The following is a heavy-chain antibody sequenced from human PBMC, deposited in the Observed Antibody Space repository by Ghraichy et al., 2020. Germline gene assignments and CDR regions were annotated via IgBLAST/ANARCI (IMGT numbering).Heavy chain of an antibody. V-gene: IGHV4-39*01. J-gene: IGHJ3*02. CDR1: GGSISSSSYY. CDR2: IYYSGSI. Sequence: SQTLSLTCTVSGGSISSSSYYWGWIRQPPGKGLEWIGSIYYSGSIYYNPSLKSRVTISVDTSKNQFSLKLSSVTAADTAVYYCATSSRGYCSSTSCYDDAFDIWGQGTMVTVSS. CDR3: ATSSRGYCSSTSCYDDAFDI. D-gene: IGHD2-2*03.